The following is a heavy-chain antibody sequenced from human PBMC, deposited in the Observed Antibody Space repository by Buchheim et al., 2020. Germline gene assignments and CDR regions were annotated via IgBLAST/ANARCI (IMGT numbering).Heavy chain of an antibody. Sequence: VLLVESGGGVVQSGRTLRLSCVGSGFKFRTFAMHWVRQVPGKGLEWVAVISDDGNSKYYGDSVKGRTTISRDNSKNSVSLEIQSLKGEDTAAYYCARDGLTAANTLDIWGQGT. D-gene: IGHD4/OR15-4a*01. CDR1: GFKFRTFA. CDR3: ARDGLTAANTLDI. CDR2: ISDDGNSK. V-gene: IGHV3-30*03. J-gene: IGHJ3*02.